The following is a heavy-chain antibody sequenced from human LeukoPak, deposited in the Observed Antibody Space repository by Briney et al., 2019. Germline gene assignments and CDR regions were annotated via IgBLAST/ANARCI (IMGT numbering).Heavy chain of an antibody. V-gene: IGHV1-69*05. J-gene: IGHJ4*02. D-gene: IGHD6-19*01. Sequence: SVKVSCKASGGTFSSYAISWVRQAPGQGLEWMGRIIPIFGTANYAQKFQGRVTITTDESTSTAYMELSSLRSEDTAVYYCARDGYSSGWYYFDYWGQGTMVTVSS. CDR2: IIPIFGTA. CDR3: ARDGYSSGWYYFDY. CDR1: GGTFSSYA.